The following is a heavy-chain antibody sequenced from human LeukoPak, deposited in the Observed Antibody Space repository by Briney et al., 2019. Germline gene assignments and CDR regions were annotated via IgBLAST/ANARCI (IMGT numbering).Heavy chain of an antibody. V-gene: IGHV1-69*04. Sequence: ASVKVSCKASGGTFSSYAISWVRQAPGQGLEWMGRIIPILGIANYAQKFQGRVTITADKSTSTAYMELSSLRSEDTAVYYCARDSSGWYRDYYYGMDVWGQGTTVTVSS. CDR1: GGTFSSYA. CDR2: IIPILGIA. D-gene: IGHD6-19*01. J-gene: IGHJ6*02. CDR3: ARDSSGWYRDYYYGMDV.